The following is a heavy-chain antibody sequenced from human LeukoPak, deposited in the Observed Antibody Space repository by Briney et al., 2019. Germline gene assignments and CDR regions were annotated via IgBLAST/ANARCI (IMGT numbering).Heavy chain of an antibody. J-gene: IGHJ5*02. Sequence: ASVKVSCTASGYTFTGYYMHWVRQAPGQGLEWMGWINPNSGGTNYAQKFQGRVTMTRDTSISTAYMELSRLRSDDTAVYYCARTVTSYNWFDPWGQGTLVTVSS. V-gene: IGHV1-2*02. CDR1: GYTFTGYY. D-gene: IGHD4-11*01. CDR3: ARTVTSYNWFDP. CDR2: INPNSGGT.